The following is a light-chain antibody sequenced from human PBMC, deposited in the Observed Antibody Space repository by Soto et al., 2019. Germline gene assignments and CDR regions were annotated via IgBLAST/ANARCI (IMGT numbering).Light chain of an antibody. J-gene: IGKJ3*01. CDR2: GAS. Sequence: EVVMTQSPATLSVSPGERVTLSCRASQSVRDNLAWYQQKPGQPPRLLIYGASTRATGLPARFXGSGSGTXXXXXXXXXQSEDFAVYYCQQYNNWPLTFGPGTKVDL. CDR3: QQYNNWPLT. V-gene: IGKV3-15*01. CDR1: QSVRDN.